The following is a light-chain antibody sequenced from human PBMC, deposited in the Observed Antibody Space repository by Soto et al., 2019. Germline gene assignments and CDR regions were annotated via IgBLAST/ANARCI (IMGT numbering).Light chain of an antibody. CDR2: QDI. CDR1: KLGDKY. J-gene: IGLJ2*01. Sequence: SYELTQPPSVSVSPGQTASITCSGDKLGDKYASWYQQKPGQSPVLVIYQDIKRPSGIPERFSGSNSGNTATLTISGTQAMDEADYYCQAWDGSALVFGGGTQLTVL. CDR3: QAWDGSALV. V-gene: IGLV3-1*01.